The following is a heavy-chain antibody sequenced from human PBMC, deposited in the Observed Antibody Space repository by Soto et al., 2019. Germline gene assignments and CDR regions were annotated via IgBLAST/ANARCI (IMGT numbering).Heavy chain of an antibody. Sequence: EVQLVESGGGLIQPGGSLRLSCAASGFTVSSNYMSWVRQAPGKGLEWVSIIYSGGSTYYADSVKGRFTISTDNSKNTLYLQMNSLRADDTAVYYCANVVGATGHFDYWGQGTLVTVSS. V-gene: IGHV3-53*01. CDR3: ANVVGATGHFDY. D-gene: IGHD1-26*01. J-gene: IGHJ4*02. CDR1: GFTVSSNY. CDR2: IYSGGST.